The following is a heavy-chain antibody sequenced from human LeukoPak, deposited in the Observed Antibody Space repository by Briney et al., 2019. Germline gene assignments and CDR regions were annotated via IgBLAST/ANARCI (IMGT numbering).Heavy chain of an antibody. D-gene: IGHD1-14*01. Sequence: SETLSLTCTVSGGSISSYYWSSIRQPPGKGLECIGYIYTSGSTNYNPSLKSRVTISVDTSKNQFSLKLRSVTAADTAVYYCARRSVTTSAWDYWGRGTLVTVSS. CDR2: IYTSGST. J-gene: IGHJ4*02. CDR3: ARRSVTTSAWDY. V-gene: IGHV4-4*09. CDR1: GGSISSYY.